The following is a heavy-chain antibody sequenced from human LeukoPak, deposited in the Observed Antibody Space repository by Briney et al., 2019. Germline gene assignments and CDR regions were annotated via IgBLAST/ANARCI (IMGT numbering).Heavy chain of an antibody. Sequence: GRSLRLSCAASGHIFSSYGMDWVHQAPGEGLEWVAYIRHDESKTFYADSVKGRFTISRDNSKNTLILQMHSLRAEDTALYYCAKPVIPSAYQGTYYMDVWGKGTTVTVSS. CDR2: IRHDESKT. J-gene: IGHJ6*03. CDR3: AKPVIPSAYQGTYYMDV. V-gene: IGHV3-30*02. CDR1: GHIFSSYG. D-gene: IGHD3-16*01.